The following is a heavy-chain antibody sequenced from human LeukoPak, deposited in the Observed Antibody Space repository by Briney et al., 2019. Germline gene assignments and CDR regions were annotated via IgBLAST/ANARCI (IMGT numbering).Heavy chain of an antibody. CDR2: INHSGST. CDR1: GGSFSGYY. Sequence: SETLSLTCAVYGGSFSGYYWSWIRQPPGKGLEWIGEINHSGSTNYNPSLKSRVTISVDRSKNQFSLKLSSVTAADTAVYYCARDTTGDYFDYWGQGTLVTVSS. V-gene: IGHV4-34*01. D-gene: IGHD4-17*01. CDR3: ARDTTGDYFDY. J-gene: IGHJ4*02.